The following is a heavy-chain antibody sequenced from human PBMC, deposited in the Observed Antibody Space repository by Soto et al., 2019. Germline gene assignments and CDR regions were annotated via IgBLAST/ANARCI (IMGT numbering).Heavy chain of an antibody. CDR3: ATSLGLFSSSWYGFDY. V-gene: IGHV3-30*03. D-gene: IGHD6-13*01. CDR2: ISYDGSNK. CDR1: GFPFSSYG. J-gene: IGHJ4*02. Sequence: GGSLRLSCAASGFPFSSYGMHWVRQAPGKGLEWVAVISYDGSNKYYADSVKGRFTISRDNSKNTLYLQMNSLRAEDTAVYYCATSLGLFSSSWYGFDYWGQGTLVTVSS.